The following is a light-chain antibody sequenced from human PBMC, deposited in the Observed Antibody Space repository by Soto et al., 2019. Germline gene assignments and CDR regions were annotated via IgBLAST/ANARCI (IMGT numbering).Light chain of an antibody. V-gene: IGLV2-23*02. CDR2: EVS. Sequence: QSALTQPASGSGAPGQSIPISCTGTSSDVGSYNLVSWYQQHPGKAPKLMIYEVSKRPSGVSNRFSGSKSGNTASLTISGLQAEDEADYYCCSYAGSSTLGVFGGGTQLTVL. J-gene: IGLJ2*01. CDR3: CSYAGSSTLGV. CDR1: SSDVGSYNL.